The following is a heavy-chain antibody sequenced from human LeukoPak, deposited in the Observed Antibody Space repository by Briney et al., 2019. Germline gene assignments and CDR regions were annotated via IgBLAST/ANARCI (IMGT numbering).Heavy chain of an antibody. CDR2: INTDGSTT. CDR3: ASSPSYSDSY. D-gene: IGHD4-11*01. Sequence: GCALRLSCVASGFTFSSYWMHWVRQAPGKGLVWVSRINTDGSTTTYADSVKGRFTISRDNAKNTLYLQMSSLRAEDTAMYFCASSPSYSDSYWGQGTLATVSS. V-gene: IGHV3-74*01. CDR1: GFTFSSYW. J-gene: IGHJ4*02.